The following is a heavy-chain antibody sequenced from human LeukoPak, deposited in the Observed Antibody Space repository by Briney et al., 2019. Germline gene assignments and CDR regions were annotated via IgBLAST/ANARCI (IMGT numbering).Heavy chain of an antibody. Sequence: PGGSLRLSCAASGFTFSSYAMHWVRQAPGKGLEWVAVISYDGSNKYYADSVKGRFTISRDNSKNTLYLQMNSLRAEDTAVYYCARDPQAGRWPGFDYWGQGTLVTASS. CDR1: GFTFSSYA. J-gene: IGHJ4*02. CDR3: ARDPQAGRWPGFDY. D-gene: IGHD1-26*01. V-gene: IGHV3-30*04. CDR2: ISYDGSNK.